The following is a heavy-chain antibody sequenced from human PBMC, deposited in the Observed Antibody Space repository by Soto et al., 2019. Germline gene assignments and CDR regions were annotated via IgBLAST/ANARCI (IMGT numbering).Heavy chain of an antibody. CDR3: AREVVITTGAFDI. CDR2: ISSSSSTI. CDR1: GFTFSSYS. V-gene: IGHV3-48*02. Sequence: EVQLVESGGGLVQPGGSLRLSCAAYGFTFSSYSMNWVRQAPGKGLEWVSYISSSSSTIYYADSVKGPFTISRDNAKNSLYLQMNSLRDEDTAVYYCAREVVITTGAFDIWGQGTMVTVSS. J-gene: IGHJ3*02. D-gene: IGHD3-22*01.